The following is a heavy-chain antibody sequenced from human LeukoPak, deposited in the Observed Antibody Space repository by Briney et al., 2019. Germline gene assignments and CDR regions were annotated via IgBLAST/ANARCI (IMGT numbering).Heavy chain of an antibody. V-gene: IGHV3-74*01. CDR1: GFTFSSSG. D-gene: IGHD1-26*01. CDR3: ARVPVGSYSFDY. Sequence: GGSLRLSCAASGFTFSSSGMHWVRHAPGKGLVWVSRINTDGSTTSYVDSVKGRFTISRDNTKNTLYLHMNSLRAEDTAVYYCARVPVGSYSFDYWGQGTLVTVSS. CDR2: INTDGSTT. J-gene: IGHJ4*02.